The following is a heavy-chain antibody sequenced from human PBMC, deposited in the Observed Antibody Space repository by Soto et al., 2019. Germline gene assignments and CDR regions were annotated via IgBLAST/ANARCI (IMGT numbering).Heavy chain of an antibody. CDR3: AKETSAHCGGGTCHLSRLAS. CDR1: GFTFSLYA. V-gene: IGHV3-23*01. J-gene: IGHJ4*02. CDR2: ISGSGGNT. D-gene: IGHD2-21*01. Sequence: EAQLLESGGGLVQPGGSLRLSCAASGFTFSLYAMSWVRQAPGKGLEWVSSISGSGGNTYYPGSVKGRFTVSRDNSKNTLYLQMNSLRAEDTAVYYCAKETSAHCGGGTCHLSRLASWGLGTLVTVSS.